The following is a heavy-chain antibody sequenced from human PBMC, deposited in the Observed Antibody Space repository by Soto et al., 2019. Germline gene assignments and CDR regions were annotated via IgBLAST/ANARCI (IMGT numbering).Heavy chain of an antibody. CDR3: VTHSWNY. D-gene: IGHD1-1*01. J-gene: IGHJ4*02. Sequence: EVQLLESGGGLVQPGGSLRLSCAASGFTFSSYAMGWVRQAPGTGLEWVSVIDGSGGDTSLADSVKGRFTISRDNSKNTLYLQMNSLSAEDTAVYYCVTHSWNYWGQGTLVTVSS. CDR1: GFTFSSYA. CDR2: IDGSGGDT. V-gene: IGHV3-23*01.